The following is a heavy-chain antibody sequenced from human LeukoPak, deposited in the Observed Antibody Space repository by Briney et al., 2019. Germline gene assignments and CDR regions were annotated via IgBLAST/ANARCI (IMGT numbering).Heavy chain of an antibody. CDR3: ARDMVRGVIIEGWFDP. V-gene: IGHV3-21*01. D-gene: IGHD3-10*01. CDR1: GFTFSSYS. Sequence: PGGSLRLSCAASGFTFSSYSMNWVRQAPGKGLELVSSISISSSYIYYADSVKGRSTISRDNAKNSLYLQMNSLRAEDTAVYYCARDMVRGVIIEGWFDPWGQGTLVTVSS. J-gene: IGHJ5*02. CDR2: ISISSSYI.